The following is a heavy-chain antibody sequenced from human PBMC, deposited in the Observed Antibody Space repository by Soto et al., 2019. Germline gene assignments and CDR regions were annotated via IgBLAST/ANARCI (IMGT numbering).Heavy chain of an antibody. Sequence: QVQLVQSGAEVKKPGASVKVSSKAFGNTFTSYAMHGFRQAPGQSLEWMGWNNAGNGNTKYSQNFQVRVPITRDTAASTAYMDLSSLRSEDTAVYYWARGLLVGRSYYYYYGMDVWGQGTTVTVSS. CDR2: NNAGNGNT. CDR1: GNTFTSYA. CDR3: ARGLLVGRSYYYYYGMDV. V-gene: IGHV1-3*01. J-gene: IGHJ6*02. D-gene: IGHD2-8*02.